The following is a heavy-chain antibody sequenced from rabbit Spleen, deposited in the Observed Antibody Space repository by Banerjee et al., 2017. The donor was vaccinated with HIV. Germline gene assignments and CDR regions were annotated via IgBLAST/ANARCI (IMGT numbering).Heavy chain of an antibody. CDR2: INTATGKP. D-gene: IGHD6-1*01. J-gene: IGHJ6*01. CDR3: ARGIPYGFAGDTYPPYAMDL. Sequence: QEQLEESGGGLVKPEGSLTLTCKASGFSFSDRDVMCWVRQAPGKGPEWIACINTATGKPVYASWAKGRFTISKTSSTTVTLQMTSLAAADTATYFCARGIPYGFAGDTYPPYAMDLWGPGTLVTVS. CDR1: GFSFSDRDV. V-gene: IGHV1S45*01.